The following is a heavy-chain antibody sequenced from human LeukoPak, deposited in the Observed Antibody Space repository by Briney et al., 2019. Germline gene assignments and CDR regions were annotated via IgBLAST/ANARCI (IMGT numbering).Heavy chain of an antibody. CDR2: IWYDGSNK. CDR1: GFTFSSYG. CDR3: VRKGRITIFGVVTSSTTSDWFFDL. Sequence: PGVSLRLSCAASGFTFSSYGMHWVRQAPGKGLEWGAVIWYDGSNKYYADSAKRRFTISRDNSKNTLYLQMNSLRAEDTAVYYCVRKGRITIFGVVTSSTTSDWFFDLWGRGTLVTASS. J-gene: IGHJ2*01. V-gene: IGHV3-33*01. D-gene: IGHD3-3*01.